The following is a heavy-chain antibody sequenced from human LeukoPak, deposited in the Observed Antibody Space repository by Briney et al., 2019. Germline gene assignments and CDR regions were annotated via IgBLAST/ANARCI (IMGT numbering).Heavy chain of an antibody. CDR2: ISNSGGST. D-gene: IGHD6-19*01. CDR3: AKDPGSGWSSLDY. CDR1: GFTFSSYA. Sequence: GGSLRLSCAASGFTFSSYAMSWVRQAPGKGLEWVSAISNSGGSTYYADSVKGRFTISRDNSKNTLYLQMNSLRAEDTAVYYCAKDPGSGWSSLDYWGQGTLVTVSS. J-gene: IGHJ4*02. V-gene: IGHV3-23*01.